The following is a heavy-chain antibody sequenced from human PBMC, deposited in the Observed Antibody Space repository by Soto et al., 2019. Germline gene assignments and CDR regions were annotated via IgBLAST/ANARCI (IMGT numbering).Heavy chain of an antibody. J-gene: IGHJ4*02. CDR3: TTEDYGDYDY. D-gene: IGHD4-17*01. CDR2: IKSKTDGGTT. V-gene: IGHV3-15*01. CDR1: GFTFSNAW. Sequence: EVQLVESGGGLVKPGGSLRLSCAASGFTFSNAWMSWVRQAPGKGLEWVGRIKSKTDGGTTDYAAPVKGRFTISRDDSKHTLYLQMNSLKTADTDVYYCTTEDYGDYDYWGQGTLVTVSS.